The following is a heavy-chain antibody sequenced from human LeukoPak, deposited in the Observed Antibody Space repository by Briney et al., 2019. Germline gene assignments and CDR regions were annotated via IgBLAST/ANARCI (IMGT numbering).Heavy chain of an antibody. Sequence: GGSLRLSCAASGFTFSSYGMHWVRQAPGKGLEWVAVIWYDGSNKYYEDSVKGRFTISRDNSKNTLYLQMNSLRAEDTAVYYYARDWGSGNSYYFDYWGQGTLVTVSS. CDR1: GFTFSSYG. CDR2: IWYDGSNK. D-gene: IGHD3-10*01. J-gene: IGHJ4*02. V-gene: IGHV3-33*01. CDR3: ARDWGSGNSYYFDY.